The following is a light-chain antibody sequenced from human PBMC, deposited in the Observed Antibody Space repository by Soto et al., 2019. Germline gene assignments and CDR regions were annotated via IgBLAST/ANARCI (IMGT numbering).Light chain of an antibody. CDR3: QQYGNSRVT. J-gene: IGKJ3*01. CDR1: QSVSSY. V-gene: IGKV3-20*01. CDR2: SAS. Sequence: IVLTQSPGTLSLSPGERATLSCRASQSVSSYLAWYQHKPGQAPRLLIYSASTRATGVADRFSGSGSGTDITLTISRLEPEDFAVYYCQQYGNSRVTFGPGTKVDIK.